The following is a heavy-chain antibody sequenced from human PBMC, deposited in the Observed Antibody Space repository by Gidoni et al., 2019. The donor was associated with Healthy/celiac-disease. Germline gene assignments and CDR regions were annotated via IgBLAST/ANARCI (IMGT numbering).Heavy chain of an antibody. D-gene: IGHD3-16*01. Sequence: QVQLVQSGAEVKKPGASVKVSCKASGYNFPSYYMHWVRQAPGQGLEWMGIINPSGGSTSYAQKFQGRVTMTRDTSTSTVYMELSSLRSEDTAVYYCARALSTTFHPYYYYGMDVWGQGTTVTVSS. CDR3: ARALSTTFHPYYYYGMDV. CDR1: GYNFPSYY. J-gene: IGHJ6*02. CDR2: INPSGGST. V-gene: IGHV1-46*01.